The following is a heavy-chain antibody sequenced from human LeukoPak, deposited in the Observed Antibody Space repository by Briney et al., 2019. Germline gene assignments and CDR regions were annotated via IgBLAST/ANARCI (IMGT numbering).Heavy chain of an antibody. D-gene: IGHD3-22*01. J-gene: IGHJ6*03. V-gene: IGHV4-34*01. CDR3: ARSPSGYDSSGYYVNYYYYYMDV. CDR2: INHSGST. CDR1: GGSFSGYY. Sequence: SETLSLTCAVYGGSFSGYYWSWIRQPPGKGLEWIGEINHSGSTNYNPPLKSRVTISVDTSKNQFSLKLSSVTAADTAVYYCARSPSGYDSSGYYVNYYYYYMDVWGKGTTVTVSS.